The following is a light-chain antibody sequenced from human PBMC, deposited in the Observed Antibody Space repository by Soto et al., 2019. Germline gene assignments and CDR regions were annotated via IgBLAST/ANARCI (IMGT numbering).Light chain of an antibody. V-gene: IGKV3-20*01. CDR3: QQNDNAPWT. CDR2: AXS. J-gene: IGKJ1*01. CDR1: QSFNPNL. Sequence: EIVLTQSPVTLSLSAGERATLAXRASQSFNPNLLAWYQQKPGXAPRXXXYAXSSRATGIPDRLSGSGSGTDFTLTISRLDPEDFAVFYCQQNDNAPWTFGQGTKVDIK.